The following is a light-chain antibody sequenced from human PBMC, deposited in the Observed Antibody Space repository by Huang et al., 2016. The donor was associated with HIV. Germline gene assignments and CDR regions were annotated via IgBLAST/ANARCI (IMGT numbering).Light chain of an antibody. CDR3: QQSYSLPIT. CDR2: SPS. J-gene: IGKJ5*01. CDR1: QSIRNH. Sequence: DIQVTQSPASLSESEGDRVTITCRAGQSIRNHLNWYQQKPGKAPRLLIYSPSTLPSGVPSRFSGSGSGTDFNLNISSLQPEDFATYYCQQSYSLPITFGQGTRLDIK. V-gene: IGKV1-39*01.